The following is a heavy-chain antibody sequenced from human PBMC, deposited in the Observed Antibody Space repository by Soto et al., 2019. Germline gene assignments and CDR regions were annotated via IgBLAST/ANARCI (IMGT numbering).Heavy chain of an antibody. CDR1: GYTFTSYD. CDR2: MNPNSGNT. V-gene: IGHV1-8*01. J-gene: IGHJ6*02. D-gene: IGHD6-6*01. CDR3: SLAVRESGGMDV. Sequence: QVQLVQSGAEVKKPGASVKVSCKASGYTFTSYDINWVRQATGQGLEWMGWMNPNSGNTGYAQKFQGRVTMTRNTSISTAYMELRSLRSEDTAVYYCSLAVRESGGMDVWGQGTTVTVSS.